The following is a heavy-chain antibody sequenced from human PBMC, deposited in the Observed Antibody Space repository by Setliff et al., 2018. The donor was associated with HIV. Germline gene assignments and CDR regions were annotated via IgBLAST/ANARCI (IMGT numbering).Heavy chain of an antibody. CDR3: ARDMTRRIVGSRRADAFDI. V-gene: IGHV3-30*04. CDR2: ISYDGKYK. D-gene: IGHD1-26*01. Sequence: GGSLRLSCVTSGFTFSRHAMHWVRQAPGKGLEWVTVISYDGKYKFYADSVKDRFTISRDSANKVSLQMNSLRVEDTAVYYCARDMTRRIVGSRRADAFDIWGQGTMVTVSS. J-gene: IGHJ3*02. CDR1: GFTFSRHA.